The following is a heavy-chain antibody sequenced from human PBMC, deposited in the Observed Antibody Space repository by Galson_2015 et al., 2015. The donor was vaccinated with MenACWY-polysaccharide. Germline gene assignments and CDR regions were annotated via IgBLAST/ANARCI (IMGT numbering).Heavy chain of an antibody. CDR1: GFSLGDWD. Sequence: SLRLSCAASGFSLGDWDMSWIRQAPGKGLEWLSYISKSGDYVYYGDSVKGRFAISRDNAKNSLYLQMNSLEVEDTAIYYCARGHYGLDVWGQGTTVTVSS. J-gene: IGHJ6*02. CDR3: ARGHYGLDV. V-gene: IGHV3-11*01. CDR2: ISKSGDYV.